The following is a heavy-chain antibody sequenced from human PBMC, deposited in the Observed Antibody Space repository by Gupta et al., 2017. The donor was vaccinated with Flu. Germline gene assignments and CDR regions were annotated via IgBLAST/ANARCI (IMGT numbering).Heavy chain of an antibody. Sequence: EVQLVESGGGLVKPGGSLRLSCAASGFTFSSYSMNWVRQAPGKGLEWVSSISSSSSYIYYADSVKGRFTISRDNAKNSLYLQMNSLRAEDTAVYYCARGGIAVAEDPYYFDYWGQGTLVTVSS. J-gene: IGHJ4*02. CDR3: ARGGIAVAEDPYYFDY. D-gene: IGHD6-19*01. CDR1: GFTFSSYS. CDR2: ISSSSSYI. V-gene: IGHV3-21*01.